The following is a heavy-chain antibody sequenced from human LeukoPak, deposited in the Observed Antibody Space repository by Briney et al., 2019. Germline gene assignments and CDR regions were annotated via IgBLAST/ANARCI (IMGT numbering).Heavy chain of an antibody. CDR3: APRAPVVTANGGWFDP. D-gene: IGHD2-21*02. Sequence: SETLSLTCAVYGGSFSGYYWSWIRQPPGKGLEWIGEINHSGSTNYNPSLKSRVTISVDTSKNQFSLKLSSVTAADTAVYYCAPRAPVVTANGGWFDPWGQGTLVTVSS. CDR1: GGSFSGYY. J-gene: IGHJ5*02. CDR2: INHSGST. V-gene: IGHV4-34*01.